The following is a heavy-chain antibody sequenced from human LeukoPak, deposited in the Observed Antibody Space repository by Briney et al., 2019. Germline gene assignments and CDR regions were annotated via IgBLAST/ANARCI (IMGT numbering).Heavy chain of an antibody. J-gene: IGHJ4*02. CDR1: GYSISSSYYY. V-gene: IGHV4-38-2*01. D-gene: IGHD1-1*01. CDR2: LSHSGST. CDR3: ARRWTYFDY. Sequence: SETLSLTCAVSGYSISSSYYYWGWIRQPPGKGLEWIGTLSHSGSTNFNPSLKSRVTISVDTSKNRFSLNLTSVTAADTAVYYCARRWTYFDYWGQGTLVTVSS.